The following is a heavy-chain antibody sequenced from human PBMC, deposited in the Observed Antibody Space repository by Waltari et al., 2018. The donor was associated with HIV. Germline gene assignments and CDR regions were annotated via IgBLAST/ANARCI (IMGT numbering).Heavy chain of an antibody. CDR2: IYSNGVS. D-gene: IGHD6-19*01. Sequence: QLQLQESGPALVKPSETLSLTCTVSTGYINHSYYWGWVRQFPGTGLEWIGSIYSNGVSHYAPSLKSRVALSVDMSKNQFSLTLTAVTAADTSRYFCVALRTVTGTIDKWGQGTLVTVS. V-gene: IGHV4-39*01. CDR1: TGYINHSYY. CDR3: VALRTVTGTIDK. J-gene: IGHJ4*02.